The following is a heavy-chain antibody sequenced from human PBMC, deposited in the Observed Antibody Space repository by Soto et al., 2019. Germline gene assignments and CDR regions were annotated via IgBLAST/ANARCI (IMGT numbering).Heavy chain of an antibody. CDR3: ARETQYDFWSGYYSLGFDP. CDR1: GGSISSYY. D-gene: IGHD3-3*01. CDR2: IYYSGST. J-gene: IGHJ5*02. V-gene: IGHV4-59*01. Sequence: ETLSLTCTVSGGSISSYYWSWIRQPPGKGLEWIGYIYYSGSTNYNPSLKSRVTISVDTSKNQFSLKLSSVTAADTAVYYCARETQYDFWSGYYSLGFDPWGQGTLVTVSS.